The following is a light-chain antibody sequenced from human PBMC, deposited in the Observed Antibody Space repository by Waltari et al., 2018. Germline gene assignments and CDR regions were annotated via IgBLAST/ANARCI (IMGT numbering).Light chain of an antibody. J-gene: IGKJ2*01. CDR2: GAY. V-gene: IGKV3-20*01. Sequence: EIVLTQSPGTLSLSPGERATLSGRASQSVDSSYLAWYQQKPGQAPRLLIYGAYSRATGIPDRISGSGSGTDFTLTISRLEPEDFAVYYCQQYDNSRYTFGQGTKLEIK. CDR3: QQYDNSRYT. CDR1: QSVDSSY.